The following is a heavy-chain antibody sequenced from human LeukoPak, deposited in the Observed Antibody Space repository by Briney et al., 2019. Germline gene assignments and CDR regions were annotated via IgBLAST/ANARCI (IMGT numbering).Heavy chain of an antibody. CDR2: MNPNSGNT. J-gene: IGHJ4*02. Sequence: ASVKVSCKASGYTFTSYDIYWVRQATGQGLEWMGWMNPNSGNTGYAQKFQGRVTMTRNTSISTAYMELSSLRSEDTAVYYCARRRGYSSYFDYWGQGTLVTVSS. V-gene: IGHV1-8*01. CDR3: ARRRGYSSYFDY. D-gene: IGHD5-18*01. CDR1: GYTFTSYD.